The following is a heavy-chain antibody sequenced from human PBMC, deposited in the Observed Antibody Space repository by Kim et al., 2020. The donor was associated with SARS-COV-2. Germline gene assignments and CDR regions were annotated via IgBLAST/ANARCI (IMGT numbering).Heavy chain of an antibody. J-gene: IGHJ4*02. D-gene: IGHD2-2*01. CDR3: ARVIVMVPGSSDHFDY. CDR1: GFTFNRYW. Sequence: LSLTCAASGFTFNRYWMSWIRQTPGKGLERVANIKEDGSEEYYVDSVKGRFSISRDNAKNSLFLQMDRLRAEDTAIYYCARVIVMVPGSSDHFDYWGQGTLATVSS. V-gene: IGHV3-7*01. CDR2: IKEDGSEE.